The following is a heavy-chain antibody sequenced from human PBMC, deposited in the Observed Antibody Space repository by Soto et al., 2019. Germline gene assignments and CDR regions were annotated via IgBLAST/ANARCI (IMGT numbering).Heavy chain of an antibody. D-gene: IGHD3-16*01. Sequence: GGSLRLSCAASGFTFSSYGMHWVRQAPGKGLEWVAVIWYDGSNKYYADSVKGRFTISRDNSKNTLYLQMNSLRAEDTAVYYCARELLGESDAFDIWGQGTMVTVSS. CDR1: GFTFSSYG. CDR2: IWYDGSNK. J-gene: IGHJ3*02. V-gene: IGHV3-33*01. CDR3: ARELLGESDAFDI.